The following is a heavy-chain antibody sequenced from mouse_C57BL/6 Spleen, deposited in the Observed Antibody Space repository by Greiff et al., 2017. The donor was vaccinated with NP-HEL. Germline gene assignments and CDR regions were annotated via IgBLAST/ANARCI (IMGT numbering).Heavy chain of an antibody. J-gene: IGHJ1*03. D-gene: IGHD1-1*01. CDR3: ARHITTVVAKYFDV. CDR1: GFSLTSYG. V-gene: IGHV2-2*01. Sequence: QVQLQQSGPGLVQPSQSLSITCTVSGFSLTSYGVHWVRQSPGKGLEWLGVIWSGGSTDYNAAFISSLSLSKDNSKSQVFCKMNSLQADDTAIYYCARHITTVVAKYFDVWGTGTAVTVSS. CDR2: IWSGGST.